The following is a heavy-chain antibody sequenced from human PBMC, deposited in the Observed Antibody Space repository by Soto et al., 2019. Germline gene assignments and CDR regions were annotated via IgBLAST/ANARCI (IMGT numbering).Heavy chain of an antibody. Sequence: QVQLVQSGAEVRKPGASVKVSCKASGYTFNNYFMHWVRQAPAQGLEWMGVITPSSGSTTYAQRVQGRLTMTSDTSTSTVYMELRSLRSEDTAVYFCARDLVPIWNYVGLAPGAQHWFDPWGQGTLVTVSS. CDR3: ARDLVPIWNYVGLAPGAQHWFDP. J-gene: IGHJ5*02. D-gene: IGHD1-7*01. V-gene: IGHV1-46*02. CDR1: GYTFNNYF. CDR2: ITPSSGST.